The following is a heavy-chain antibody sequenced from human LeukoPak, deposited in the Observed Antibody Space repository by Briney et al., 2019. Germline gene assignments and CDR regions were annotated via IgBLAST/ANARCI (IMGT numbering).Heavy chain of an antibody. CDR1: GFTFSDYY. D-gene: IGHD3-3*01. J-gene: IGHJ3*02. Sequence: GGSLRLSCAASGFTFSDYYMSWIRQAPGKGLEWVSYISSSGSTIYYADSVKGRFTISRDNAKNSLYLQMNSLRAEDTAVYYCASTHCDFWSTGAFDIWGQGTMVTVSS. CDR3: ASTHCDFWSTGAFDI. V-gene: IGHV3-11*01. CDR2: ISSSGSTI.